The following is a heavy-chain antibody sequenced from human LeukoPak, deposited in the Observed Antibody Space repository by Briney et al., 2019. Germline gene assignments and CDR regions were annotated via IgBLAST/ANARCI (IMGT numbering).Heavy chain of an antibody. CDR1: GGTFTSYA. J-gene: IGHJ6*02. D-gene: IGHD6-19*01. CDR2: IIPIFGTA. Sequence: ASVKVSCKASGGTFTSYAISWVRQAPGQGLEWMGGIIPIFGTANYAQKFQGRVTITADESTSTAYMELSSLRSEDAAVYYCAREGSGWPHPPYYYYYYGMDVWGQGTTVTVSS. CDR3: AREGSGWPHPPYYYYYYGMDV. V-gene: IGHV1-69*13.